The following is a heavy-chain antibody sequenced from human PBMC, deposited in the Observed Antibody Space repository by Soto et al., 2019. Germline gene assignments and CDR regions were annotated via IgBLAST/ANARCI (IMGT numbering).Heavy chain of an antibody. D-gene: IGHD3-9*01. CDR3: AASYYAILTWHFAFDI. Sequence: SVACSVADGCIGRFYSSRIRKKQRKGLEWLRHIYDSRSTSYNPSLRSRVTMSMDTSKTQFSLNLTSVTAADTAVYFCAASYYAILTWHFAFDIWDNGTLVTVSS. J-gene: IGHJ3*02. CDR2: IYDSRST. CDR1: DGCIGRFY. V-gene: IGHV4-59*01.